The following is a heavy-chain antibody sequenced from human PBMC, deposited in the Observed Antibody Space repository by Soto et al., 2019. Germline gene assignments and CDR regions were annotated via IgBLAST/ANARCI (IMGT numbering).Heavy chain of an antibody. J-gene: IGHJ4*02. D-gene: IGHD3-9*01. CDR3: AHSKGILTGYYILDY. CDR1: GFSLSTSGVG. Sequence: SGPTLVNPTQTLTLTCTFSGFSLSTSGVGVGWIRQPPGKALEWLALIYWDDNQRYSPSLKSRLTITKDTSTNQVVLTMTNVDPVDTATYYCAHSKGILTGYYILDYWGQGTLVTAPQ. V-gene: IGHV2-5*02. CDR2: IYWDDNQ.